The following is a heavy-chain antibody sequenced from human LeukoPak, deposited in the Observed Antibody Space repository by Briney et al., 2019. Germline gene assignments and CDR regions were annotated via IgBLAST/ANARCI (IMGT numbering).Heavy chain of an antibody. V-gene: IGHV3-7*03. CDR3: ARDTVPGQIYFYH. Sequence: GGSLRLSCAASGFTFSSYWMSWVRQAPGKGLEWVANIKQDGSEKYYVDSVKGRFTISRDNAKNSLYLQMDSLRVEDTAVYYCARDTVPGQIYFYHWGQGILVTVSS. J-gene: IGHJ4*02. CDR1: GFTFSSYW. D-gene: IGHD6-19*01. CDR2: IKQDGSEK.